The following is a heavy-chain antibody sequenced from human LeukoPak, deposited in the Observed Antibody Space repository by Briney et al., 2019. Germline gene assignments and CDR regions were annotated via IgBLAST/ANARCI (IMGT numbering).Heavy chain of an antibody. CDR2: IYYSGST. D-gene: IGHD1-1*01. J-gene: IGHJ4*02. CDR1: GGSISSSSYY. Sequence: SETLSLTCTVSGGSISSSSYYWGWIRQPPGKGLEWIGSIYYSGSTYYNPSPKSRVTISVDTSKNQFSLKLSSVTAADTAVYYCARLESATLDYWGQGTLVTVSS. V-gene: IGHV4-39*01. CDR3: ARLESATLDY.